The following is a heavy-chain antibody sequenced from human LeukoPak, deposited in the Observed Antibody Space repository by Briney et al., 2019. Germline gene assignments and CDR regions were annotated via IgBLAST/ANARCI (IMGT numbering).Heavy chain of an antibody. D-gene: IGHD3-10*01. CDR3: ARVPHYYGSGSSGFDY. V-gene: IGHV1-18*01. CDR1: GYTFTIYG. CDR2: ISAYNGKT. Sequence: GASVTVSCKASGYTFTIYGISWVRQAPGQGLEWMGWISAYNGKTNYAQKLQGRVTMTTHTSTSTAYMELRSLRSDDTAVYYCARVPHYYGSGSSGFDYWGQGTLVTVSS. J-gene: IGHJ4*02.